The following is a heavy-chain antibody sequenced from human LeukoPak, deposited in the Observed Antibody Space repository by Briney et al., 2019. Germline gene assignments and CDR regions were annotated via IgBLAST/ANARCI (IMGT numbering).Heavy chain of an antibody. CDR3: ARDRLGAMLFFDS. Sequence: GGSLRLSCAASGFTFSSYGMHWVRQAPGKGLEWVAVISYDGSNKYYADSVKGRFTISRDNSKKTLYLQMNSLRAEDTALYYCARDRLGAMLFFDSWGQGTLVTVSS. J-gene: IGHJ4*02. V-gene: IGHV3-30*03. CDR1: GFTFSSYG. D-gene: IGHD3-16*01. CDR2: ISYDGSNK.